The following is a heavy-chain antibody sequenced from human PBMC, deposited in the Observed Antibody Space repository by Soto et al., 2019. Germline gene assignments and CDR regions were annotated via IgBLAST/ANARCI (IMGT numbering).Heavy chain of an antibody. Sequence: SETLSLTCAVYGGSFSDYYWSWIRQPPEKGLEWIGEINHSGSTNYNPPLKSRVTMSVDTSKSQFSLKLSPVTAADTAVYYCARGPDPQGHYWGQGTPVTVSS. CDR3: ARGPDPQGHY. CDR1: GGSFSDYY. CDR2: INHSGST. V-gene: IGHV4-34*01. J-gene: IGHJ4*02.